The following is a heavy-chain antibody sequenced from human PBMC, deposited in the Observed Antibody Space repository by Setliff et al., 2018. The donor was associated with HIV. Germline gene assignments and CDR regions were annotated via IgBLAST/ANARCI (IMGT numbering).Heavy chain of an antibody. D-gene: IGHD1-1*01. Sequence: ASVKVSCKASGYTFTSYGISWVRQAPGQGLEWMGWISTYKGNTKYEQKFQGRVTMTTDTSTSTAYMELGSLRSDDTAVYYCARRARESTALHSDWNDVLFFDYWGQGTLVTVSS. CDR3: ARRARESTALHSDWNDVLFFDY. CDR1: GYTFTSYG. V-gene: IGHV1-18*04. CDR2: ISTYKGNT. J-gene: IGHJ4*02.